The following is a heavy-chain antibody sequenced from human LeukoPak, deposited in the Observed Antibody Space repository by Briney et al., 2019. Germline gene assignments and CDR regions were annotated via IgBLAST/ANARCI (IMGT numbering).Heavy chain of an antibody. CDR1: GFTFSSYS. Sequence: GGSLRLSCAASGFTFSSYSMNWVRQAPGKRLEWVSSISSSSSYIYYADSVKGRFTISRDNAKNSLYLQMNSLRAEDTAVYYCARCIVATTDYYYYYMDVWGKGTTVTVSS. J-gene: IGHJ6*03. V-gene: IGHV3-21*01. CDR2: ISSSSSYI. D-gene: IGHD5-12*01. CDR3: ARCIVATTDYYYYYMDV.